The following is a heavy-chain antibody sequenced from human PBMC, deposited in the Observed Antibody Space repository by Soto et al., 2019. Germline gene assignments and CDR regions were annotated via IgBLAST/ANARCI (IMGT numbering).Heavy chain of an antibody. Sequence: EVQLLESGGGLVQPGGSLRLSCAASGFTFSSYAMSWVRQAPGKGLEWVSAISGSGGSTYYADSVKGRFTISRDNSKNTLYLQMNSLRGEDTAVYYCAKTYSSSSGRNYWGQGTLVTVSS. J-gene: IGHJ4*02. V-gene: IGHV3-23*01. CDR1: GFTFSSYA. D-gene: IGHD6-6*01. CDR2: ISGSGGST. CDR3: AKTYSSSSGRNY.